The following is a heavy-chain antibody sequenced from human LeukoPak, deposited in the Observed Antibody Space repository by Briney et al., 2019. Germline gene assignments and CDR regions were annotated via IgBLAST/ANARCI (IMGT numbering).Heavy chain of an antibody. CDR3: ATGVSGWPFDY. V-gene: IGHV1-24*01. CDR1: GYTLTELS. CDR2: FYPEDGET. D-gene: IGHD6-19*01. Sequence: VASVKVSCKVSGYTLTELSMHWVRQAPGKGLEWMGGFYPEDGETIYAQKFQGRVTMTEDTYTDTAYMELSSLRSEDTAVYYCATGVSGWPFDYWGQGTLVTVSS. J-gene: IGHJ4*02.